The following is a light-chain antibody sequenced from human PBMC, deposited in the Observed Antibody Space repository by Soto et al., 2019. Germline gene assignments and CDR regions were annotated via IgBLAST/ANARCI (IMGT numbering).Light chain of an antibody. V-gene: IGKV3-20*01. Sequence: EIVLTQSPGTLSLSPGERATLSCRASQSVSSSYLAWYQQKPGQAPRFLIYGASSMATGIPERFSGSGSGTDFTLTISRLEPEDFAVYYCHQYDSSPLTFGGGTKVEIK. CDR2: GAS. CDR1: QSVSSSY. CDR3: HQYDSSPLT. J-gene: IGKJ4*01.